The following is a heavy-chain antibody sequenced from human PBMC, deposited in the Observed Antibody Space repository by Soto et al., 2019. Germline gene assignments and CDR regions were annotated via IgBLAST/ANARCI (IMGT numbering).Heavy chain of an antibody. CDR2: IIPMFGTT. Sequence: QLQLVQSGTEVKKPGSSVKVSCEASGGTFSSFGISWVRQAPGQGLEWMGGIIPMFGTTNYAQQFQGRVTISVEKSMSTAYIELRSLRPEYPARYYCATLGQGAYRQDPSGWSGGYFYVTDVWGQGTTVTVSS. CDR1: GGTFSSFG. CDR3: ATLGQGAYRQDPSGWSGGYFYVTDV. V-gene: IGHV1-69*06. J-gene: IGHJ6*02. D-gene: IGHD5-18*01.